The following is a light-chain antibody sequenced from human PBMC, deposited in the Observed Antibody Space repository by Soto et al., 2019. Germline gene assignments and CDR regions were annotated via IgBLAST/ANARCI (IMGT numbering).Light chain of an antibody. V-gene: IGLV1-44*01. CDR1: SSNIGSNT. CDR3: AAWDDSLNGHVV. CDR2: NNN. Sequence: QPVLTQPPSASGTPGQRVTISCSGSSSNIGSNTVNWYQQLPGTAPKLLIYNNNQRPSGVPDRFSGSKSGTSASLAISGLQSEDEADYYCAAWDDSLNGHVVFGGGTKLTVL. J-gene: IGLJ2*01.